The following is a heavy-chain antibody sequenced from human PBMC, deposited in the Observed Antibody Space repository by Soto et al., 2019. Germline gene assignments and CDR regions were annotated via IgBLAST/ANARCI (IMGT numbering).Heavy chain of an antibody. CDR1: GFTLSDHY. CDR2: SRDKPQGYST. V-gene: IGHV3-72*01. Sequence: GSLRLSGAGSGFTLSDHYIDWVRQAPWKGLEWVGRSRDKPQGYSTAYAASVKGRFTTSRDESKNSAYLQMNSLKTEDTAVYYCVRATYFSDSSGYTRCLDYWGQGTLVTVSS. J-gene: IGHJ4*02. D-gene: IGHD3-22*01. CDR3: VRATYFSDSSGYTRCLDY.